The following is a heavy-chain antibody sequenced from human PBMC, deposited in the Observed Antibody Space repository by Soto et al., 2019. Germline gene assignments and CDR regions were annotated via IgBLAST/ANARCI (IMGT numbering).Heavy chain of an antibody. Sequence: PGGSLRLSCAASGFTFSSYAMSWVRQAPGKGLEWVSAISGSGGSTYYADSVKGRFTISRDNSKNTLYLQMNSLRAEDTAVYYCANLRRLAAPVTYHFDYWGQGTLVTVSS. V-gene: IGHV3-23*01. D-gene: IGHD6-6*01. J-gene: IGHJ4*02. CDR2: ISGSGGST. CDR3: ANLRRLAAPVTYHFDY. CDR1: GFTFSSYA.